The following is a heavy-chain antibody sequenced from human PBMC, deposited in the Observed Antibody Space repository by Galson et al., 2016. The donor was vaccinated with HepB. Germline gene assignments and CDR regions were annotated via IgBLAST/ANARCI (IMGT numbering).Heavy chain of an antibody. CDR1: GGSLRSYS. D-gene: IGHD3-9*01. V-gene: IGHV4-59*01. Sequence: SETLSLTCNVSGGSLRSYSWNWIRQPPGKGLEWIGYVYFTGTTNYTPSLKTRVTISADTSKNQFSLKVDSLTAADTAVYYCARGHRYYYDIGYFDYWGQGILVTVSS. CDR3: ARGHRYYYDIGYFDY. J-gene: IGHJ4*02. CDR2: VYFTGTT.